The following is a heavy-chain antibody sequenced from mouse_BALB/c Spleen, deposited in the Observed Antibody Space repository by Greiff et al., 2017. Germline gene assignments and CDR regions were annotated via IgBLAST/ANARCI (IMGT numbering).Heavy chain of an antibody. CDR3: ARESTWFAY. CDR2: INPSTGYT. J-gene: IGHJ3*01. Sequence: VQLVESGAELAKPGASVKMSCKASGYTFTSYWMHWVKQRPGQGLEWIGYINPSTGYTEYNQKFKDKATLTADKSSSTAYMQLSSLTSEDSAVYYCARESTWFAYWGQGTLVTVSA. V-gene: IGHV1-7*01. CDR1: GYTFTSYW.